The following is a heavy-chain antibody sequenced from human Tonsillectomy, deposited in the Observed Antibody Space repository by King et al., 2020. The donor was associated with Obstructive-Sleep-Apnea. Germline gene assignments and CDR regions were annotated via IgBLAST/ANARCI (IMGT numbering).Heavy chain of an antibody. J-gene: IGHJ6*02. Sequence: VQLVESGGGVVQPGKSLRLSCAASGFTFSTYAMHWVRQAHGKGVEWGAFISFEGSNKYNADSVKGRFTVSRDDSKQTLYLQMNSLRPEDKGVYYCARDGLADTRSSQWEYGMDVWGQGTTVTVSS. CDR2: ISFEGSNK. CDR3: ARDGLADTRSSQWEYGMDV. D-gene: IGHD6-6*01. CDR1: GFTFSTYA. V-gene: IGHV3-30*14.